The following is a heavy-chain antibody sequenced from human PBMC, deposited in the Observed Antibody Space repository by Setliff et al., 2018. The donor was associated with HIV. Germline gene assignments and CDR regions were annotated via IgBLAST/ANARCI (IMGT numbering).Heavy chain of an antibody. CDR1: GFTFRSYA. CDR2: IYSDGSST. Sequence: LRLSCAASGFTFRSYAMSWVRQAPGKGLEWVSVIYSDGSSTYYADFVKGRFTISRDNFKNTLYLQMNSLRAEDTAVYYCAKLTRYDSTWYDAEYCQQWGQGTLVTVSS. J-gene: IGHJ1*01. V-gene: IGHV3-23*03. CDR3: AKLTRYDSTWYDAEYCQQ. D-gene: IGHD6-13*01.